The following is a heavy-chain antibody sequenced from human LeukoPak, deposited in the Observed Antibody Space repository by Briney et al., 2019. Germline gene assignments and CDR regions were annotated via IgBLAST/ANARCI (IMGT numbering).Heavy chain of an antibody. CDR2: GST. J-gene: IGHJ4*02. CDR3: ARAVAGIFDY. V-gene: IGHV4-59*01. Sequence: GSTNYNPSLKSRVTIPVDTSKNQFSLKLSSVTAADTAVYYCARAVAGIFDYWGQGTLVTVSS. D-gene: IGHD6-19*01.